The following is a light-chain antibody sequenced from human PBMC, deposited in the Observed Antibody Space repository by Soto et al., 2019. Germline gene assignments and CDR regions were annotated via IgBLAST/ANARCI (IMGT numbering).Light chain of an antibody. CDR2: DND. CDR1: SSNIGTNY. V-gene: IGLV1-51*01. CDR3: GTWNSSLAAEV. Sequence: QSVLTQPPSVSAAPGQKVTISCSGSSSNIGTNYVSWYQQLPGTAPKLLIYDNDKRPSGIPDLFSGSKSGTSATLGITGLQTGDEAYYYCGTWNSSLAAEVFGGGTKLTVL. J-gene: IGLJ2*01.